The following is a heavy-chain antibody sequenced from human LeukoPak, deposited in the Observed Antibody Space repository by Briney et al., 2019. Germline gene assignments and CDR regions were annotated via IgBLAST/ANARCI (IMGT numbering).Heavy chain of an antibody. V-gene: IGHV1-69*13. D-gene: IGHD3-3*01. CDR1: GYTFTSYD. CDR3: TRWSKTRWFDF. Sequence: SVKVSCKASGYTFTSYDINWVRQAPGQGLEWMGGILPIFGTANYAQKFQGRVTITADESTNTAYMELSSLSSEDTAIYYCTRWSKTRWFDFWGQGTLVTVSS. J-gene: IGHJ4*02. CDR2: ILPIFGTA.